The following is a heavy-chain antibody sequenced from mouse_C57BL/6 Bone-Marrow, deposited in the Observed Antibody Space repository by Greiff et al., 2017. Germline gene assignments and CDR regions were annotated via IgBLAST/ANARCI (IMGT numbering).Heavy chain of an antibody. D-gene: IGHD1-1*01. J-gene: IGHJ4*01. CDR2: IWSDGST. V-gene: IGHV2-6*03. CDR3: ARGLFYYYGSRSHDYYAMDY. Sequence: QVQLKESGPGLVAPSQSLSITCTVSGFSLTSYGVHWVRQPPGKGLEWLVVIWSDGSTTYNSALKSRLSISQDNSKSQVFLKMNSLQTDDTAMYYCARGLFYYYGSRSHDYYAMDYWGQGTSVTVSS. CDR1: GFSLTSYG.